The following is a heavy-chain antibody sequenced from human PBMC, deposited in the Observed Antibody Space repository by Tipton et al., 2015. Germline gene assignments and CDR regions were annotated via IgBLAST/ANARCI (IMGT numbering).Heavy chain of an antibody. V-gene: IGHV4-59*12. D-gene: IGHD3-16*01. Sequence: TLSLTCTVSGASISSYYWTWIRQPPGKGLEWIGLIYYSGSTNYSPSLRSRVTISVDTSNNQFFLNLSSVTAADTAVYYCARIRGRYVMDYWGQGTLVTVSS. J-gene: IGHJ4*02. CDR3: ARIRGRYVMDY. CDR1: GASISSYY. CDR2: IYYSGST.